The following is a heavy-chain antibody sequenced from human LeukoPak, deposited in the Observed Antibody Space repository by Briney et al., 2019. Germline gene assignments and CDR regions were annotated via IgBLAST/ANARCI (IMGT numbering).Heavy chain of an antibody. Sequence: PGGSLRLSCAASGLTFSNAWMSWVRQAPGKGLEWVGRIKRKSDGGTTDYAAPVKGRFTISRDDSKNTLYLQMNSLKSEDTAVYYCTTELDIRPNHYWGQGTLVTVSS. CDR2: IKRKSDGGTT. J-gene: IGHJ4*02. CDR3: TTELDIRPNHY. D-gene: IGHD3-22*01. CDR1: GLTFSNAW. V-gene: IGHV3-15*01.